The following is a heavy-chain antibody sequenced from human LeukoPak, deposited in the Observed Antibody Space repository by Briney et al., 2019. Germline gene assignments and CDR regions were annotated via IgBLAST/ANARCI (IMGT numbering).Heavy chain of an antibody. CDR2: ISAYNGNT. Sequence: ASVKVSCKASGYTFTSYGISWVRQAPGQGLEWMGWISAYNGNTNYAQKLQGRVTMTTDTSTSTAYMELRSLRSDDTAVYYCARSGEAGYSSSYNWFDPWGQGTLVTVSS. CDR1: GYTFTSYG. D-gene: IGHD6-6*01. CDR3: ARSGEAGYSSSYNWFDP. J-gene: IGHJ5*02. V-gene: IGHV1-18*01.